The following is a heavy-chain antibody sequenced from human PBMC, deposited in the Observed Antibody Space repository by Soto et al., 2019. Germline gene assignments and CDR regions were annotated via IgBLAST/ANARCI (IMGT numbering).Heavy chain of an antibody. CDR1: GFTFSSYS. CDR3: ARAALYNWNDVSWFDP. D-gene: IGHD1-1*01. CDR2: ISSSSSTI. J-gene: IGHJ5*02. Sequence: EVQLVESGGGSVQPGGSLRLSCAASGFTFSSYSMNWVRQAPGKGLEWVSYISSSSSTIYYADSVKGRFTISRDNAKNSLYLQMNSLRAEDTAVYYCARAALYNWNDVSWFDPWGQGTLVTVSS. V-gene: IGHV3-48*01.